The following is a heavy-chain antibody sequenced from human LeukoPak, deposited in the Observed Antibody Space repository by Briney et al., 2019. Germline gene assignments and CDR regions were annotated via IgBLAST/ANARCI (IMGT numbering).Heavy chain of an antibody. CDR2: ILPDGSDK. Sequence: PGRSLRLSCEASEFIFSSYGMHWVRQAPGKGLEWVAVILPDGSDKYYADSVTGRFTISRDNSKNTLYLQMNSLRADDTAVYYCARNARDSVFDLWGQGTMVTVSS. CDR3: ARNARDSVFDL. CDR1: EFIFSSYG. V-gene: IGHV3-33*01. J-gene: IGHJ3*01.